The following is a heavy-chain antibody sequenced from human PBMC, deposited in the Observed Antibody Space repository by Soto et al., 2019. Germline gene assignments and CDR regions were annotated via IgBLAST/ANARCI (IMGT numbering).Heavy chain of an antibody. Sequence: GGSLRLSCAASGFTFSSYWMSWVRQAPGKGLEWVANIKQDGSEKYYVDSVKGRFTISRDNAKNSLYLQMNSLRAEDTAVYYCARVYYDILTGYPDAFDIWGQGTMVTVS. V-gene: IGHV3-7*01. D-gene: IGHD3-9*01. CDR2: IKQDGSEK. J-gene: IGHJ3*02. CDR3: ARVYYDILTGYPDAFDI. CDR1: GFTFSSYW.